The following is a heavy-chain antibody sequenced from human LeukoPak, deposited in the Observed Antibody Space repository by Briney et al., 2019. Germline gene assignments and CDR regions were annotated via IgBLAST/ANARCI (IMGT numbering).Heavy chain of an antibody. V-gene: IGHV1-46*01. Sequence: ASVKVSCKASGYTFTSYYMHWLRQAPGPGHEWVGIIDPSGGSTSYAQKFQGRVTMTRDTSTSTVYMELSSLRSEDTAVYYCARDLSDIAVAGTPYYYMDVWGKGTTVTISS. CDR3: ARDLSDIAVAGTPYYYMDV. CDR1: GYTFTSYY. CDR2: IDPSGGST. J-gene: IGHJ6*03. D-gene: IGHD6-19*01.